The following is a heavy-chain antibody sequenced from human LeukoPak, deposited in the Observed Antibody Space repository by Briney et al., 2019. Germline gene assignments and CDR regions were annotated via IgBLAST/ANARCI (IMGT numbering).Heavy chain of an antibody. J-gene: IGHJ4*02. CDR2: IIPILGIA. CDR1: GGTFSSYA. D-gene: IGHD2-8*01. Sequence: ASVKVSCKASGGTFSSYAISWVRQAPGQGLEWMGRIIPILGIANYAQKFQGRVTITADKSTSTAYMELRSLRSDDTAVYYCARDGIVLMVYAAWLDYWGQGTLVTVSS. V-gene: IGHV1-69*04. CDR3: ARDGIVLMVYAAWLDY.